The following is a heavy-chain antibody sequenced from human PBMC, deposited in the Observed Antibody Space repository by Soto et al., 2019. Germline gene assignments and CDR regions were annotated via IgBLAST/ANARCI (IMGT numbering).Heavy chain of an antibody. CDR3: AREGVTNYNDYFFDY. V-gene: IGHV3-21*02. CDR2: ISGSGNFT. D-gene: IGHD3-22*01. CDR1: GFTFNYYS. J-gene: IGHJ4*02. Sequence: EVQLVESGGGLVKPGGPLRLSCAASGFTFNYYSINWFRKAPGKGLEWVSSISGSGNFTHYGDSMKGRLTISRDNAKNSVYLQISSLRAEDTAVYYCAREGVTNYNDYFFDYWGQGTLVTVSS.